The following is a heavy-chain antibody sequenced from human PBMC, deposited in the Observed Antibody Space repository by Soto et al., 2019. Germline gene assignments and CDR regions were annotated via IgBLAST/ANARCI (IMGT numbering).Heavy chain of an antibody. J-gene: IGHJ5*02. CDR2: IYYSGST. CDR3: ARWWSGSRQGFDP. CDR1: GGSISSGDYY. Sequence: QVQLQESGPGLVKPSQTLSLTCTVSGGSISSGDYYWSWIRQHPGKGLEWIGYIYYSGSTYYNPSPKSRVPISVDTSTNQCSLKLSSVAAADTAVYYCARWWSGSRQGFDPWGQGTLVTVSS. V-gene: IGHV4-31*03. D-gene: IGHD3-3*01.